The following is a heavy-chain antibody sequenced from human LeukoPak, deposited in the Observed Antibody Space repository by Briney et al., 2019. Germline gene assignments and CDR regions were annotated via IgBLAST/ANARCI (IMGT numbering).Heavy chain of an antibody. CDR3: AIRADILTGYSSYDS. Sequence: GESLKISCKGSGYSFTGYWIAWVRQMPGQGLEWMGIIDPGDSDTRYSPSFQGHVTISADKSINTAYLQWTSLKASDTAIYYCAIRADILTGYSSYDSWGQGTLVSVS. D-gene: IGHD3-9*01. J-gene: IGHJ5*01. CDR2: IDPGDSDT. V-gene: IGHV5-51*01. CDR1: GYSFTGYW.